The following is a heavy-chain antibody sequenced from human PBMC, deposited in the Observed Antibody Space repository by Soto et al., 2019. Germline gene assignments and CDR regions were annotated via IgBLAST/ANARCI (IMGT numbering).Heavy chain of an antibody. CDR1: GGTFSSYA. J-gene: IGHJ4*02. V-gene: IGHV1-69*01. Sequence: QVQLVQSGAEVKKPGSSVKVSCKASGGTFSSYAISWVRQAPGQGLEWMGGIIPIFGTANYAQKFQGRVTLPADESTRTAYMELSSLRSEDTAVYYCALIIAPDGYTHKGQIDYWGQGTLVTLSS. D-gene: IGHD5-12*01. CDR3: ALIIAPDGYTHKGQIDY. CDR2: IIPIFGTA.